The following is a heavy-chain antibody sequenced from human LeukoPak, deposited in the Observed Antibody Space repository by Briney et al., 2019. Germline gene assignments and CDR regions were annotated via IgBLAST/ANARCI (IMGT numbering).Heavy chain of an antibody. CDR2: IRYDGTDK. CDR3: ARDVDYYDSGSREIQIHY. CDR1: GFTLGSYG. V-gene: IGHV3-30*02. Sequence: GGSLRLSCAASGFTLGSYGMFWVRQAPGKGLEWVSFIRYDGTDKYYADSVKGRFTISRDNSKNTLYLQMSSLRAEDTAVYYCARDVDYYDSGSREIQIHYWGQGTLVTVSS. D-gene: IGHD3-10*01. J-gene: IGHJ4*02.